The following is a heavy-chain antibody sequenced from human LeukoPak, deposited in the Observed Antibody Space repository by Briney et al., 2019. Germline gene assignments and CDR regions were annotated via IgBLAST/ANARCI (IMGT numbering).Heavy chain of an antibody. CDR1: GDSLISNY. CDR2: IYYSGST. CDR3: ARAGKYYYYGMDV. V-gene: IGHV4-59*08. Sequence: SETLSLTCTVSGDSLISNYWSWIRQPPGKGLEWIGYIYYSGSTYYNPSLKSRVTISVDTSKNQFSLKLSSVTAADTAVYYCARAGKYYYYGMDVWGQGTTVTVSS. J-gene: IGHJ6*02.